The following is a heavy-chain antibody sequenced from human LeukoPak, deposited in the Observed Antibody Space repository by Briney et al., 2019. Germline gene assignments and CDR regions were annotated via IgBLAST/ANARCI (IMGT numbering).Heavy chain of an antibody. Sequence: GASVKVSCKASGYTFTSYYMHWVRQAPGQGLEWMGIINPSGDSTTYAQKFQGRVTVTGDTSTSTVYMEVSSLTSDDTALFYCARDSEAAAGLSFDYWGQGTLVTVSS. CDR2: INPSGDST. V-gene: IGHV1-46*01. D-gene: IGHD6-13*01. J-gene: IGHJ4*02. CDR3: ARDSEAAAGLSFDY. CDR1: GYTFTSYY.